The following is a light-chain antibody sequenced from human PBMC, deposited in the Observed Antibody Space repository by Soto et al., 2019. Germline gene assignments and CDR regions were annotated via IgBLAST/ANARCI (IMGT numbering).Light chain of an antibody. CDR3: QQCGSSPWT. CDR1: QSVSSYY. V-gene: IGKV3-20*01. Sequence: EIVLTQSPGTLSLSPGERATLSCRVSQSVSSYYLAWYQQKPGQAPRLLIYAASSRATGIPDRFSGGGSGTDFTLTISRLEPEDFAVYYCQQCGSSPWTFGQGTKVEIK. J-gene: IGKJ1*01. CDR2: AAS.